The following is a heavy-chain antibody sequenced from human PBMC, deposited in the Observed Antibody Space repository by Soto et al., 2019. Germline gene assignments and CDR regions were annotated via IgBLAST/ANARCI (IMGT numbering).Heavy chain of an antibody. J-gene: IGHJ4*02. CDR2: ISHKSSAI. CDR1: GFTFSNYA. V-gene: IGHV3-48*02. D-gene: IGHD4-17*01. Sequence: PGGSLRLSCAASGFTFSNYAMNWVRQAPGKGLEWVSYISHKSSAIYHTDSVKGRFTISRDNAMNALYLQMNSLRDEDTAVYYGARDPYSSTTVTIMANWGQGTLVTAPQ. CDR3: ARDPYSSTTVTIMAN.